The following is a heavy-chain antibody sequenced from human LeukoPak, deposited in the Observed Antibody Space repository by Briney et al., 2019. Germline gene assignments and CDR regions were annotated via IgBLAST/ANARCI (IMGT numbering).Heavy chain of an antibody. V-gene: IGHV1-2*02. CDR3: SSGSGPYFFDC. CDR1: GYTFTGDY. D-gene: IGHD3-10*01. Sequence: ASVKVSCKASGYTFTGDYIHWVRQAPGQGLEWMGWINPNSGGTTYSQKFQGRVTMTRDTSISTAYMELSSLRSDDTAVYYCSSGSGPYFFDCWGQGTLVTVSS. J-gene: IGHJ4*02. CDR2: INPNSGGT.